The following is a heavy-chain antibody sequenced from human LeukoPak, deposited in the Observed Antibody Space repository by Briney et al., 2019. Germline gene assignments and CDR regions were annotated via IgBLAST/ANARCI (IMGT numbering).Heavy chain of an antibody. D-gene: IGHD5-18*01. Sequence: SETLSLTCTVSGGSISTSYWSWIRQPPGKGLEWIGYIYYSGSTNYNPSLKSRVTISVDTSKNQFSLKLSSVTAADTAVYYCARSYGYGTNFDYWGQGTLVTVSS. J-gene: IGHJ4*02. CDR2: IYYSGST. CDR3: ARSYGYGTNFDY. CDR1: GGSISTSY. V-gene: IGHV4-59*01.